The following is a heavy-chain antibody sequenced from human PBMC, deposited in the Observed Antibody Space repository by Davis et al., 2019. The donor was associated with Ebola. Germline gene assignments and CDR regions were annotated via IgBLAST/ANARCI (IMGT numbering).Heavy chain of an antibody. CDR3: TRGIARRQLGSWFDP. CDR1: EYSFTSYD. D-gene: IGHD6-6*01. V-gene: IGHV1-8*01. CDR2: MNPNSGNT. Sequence: AASVKVSCTASEYSFTSYDINWVRQATGQGLEWMGWMNPNSGNTYYAQKFQGRVTMTRNTSTNTAYMELSGLSFDDTAVYFCTRGIARRQLGSWFDPWGQGTPVTVSS. J-gene: IGHJ5*02.